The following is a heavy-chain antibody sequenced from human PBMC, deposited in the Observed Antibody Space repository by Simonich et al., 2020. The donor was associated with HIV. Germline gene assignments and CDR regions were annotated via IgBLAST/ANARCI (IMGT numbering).Heavy chain of an antibody. CDR3: ARAGRGSGSSFYWYFDL. Sequence: QVQLQQWGAGLLKPSETLSLTCAVYGGSFSGYDWHWIRQPPGKGLEWIGEIHHSGSTTYTPALKSRGTISVDTSKNQVSLKLSAVTAADTAVYYCARAGRGSGSSFYWYFDLWGRGTLVTVSS. J-gene: IGHJ2*01. CDR2: IHHSGST. V-gene: IGHV4-34*01. D-gene: IGHD1-26*01. CDR1: GGSFSGYD.